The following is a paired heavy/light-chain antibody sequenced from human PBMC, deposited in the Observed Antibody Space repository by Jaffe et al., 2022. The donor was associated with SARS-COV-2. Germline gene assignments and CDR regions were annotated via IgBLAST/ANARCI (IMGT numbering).Light chain of an antibody. J-gene: IGKJ4*01. CDR1: QSVLYSSNNKNY. CDR3: QQYYSTPLT. V-gene: IGKV4-1*01. CDR2: WAS. Sequence: DIVMTQSPDSLAVSLGERATINCKSSQSVLYSSNNKNYLAWYQQKPGQPPTLLIYWASTRESGVPDRFSGSGSGTDFTLTISSLQAEDVAVYYCQQYYSTPLTFGGGTKVEIK.
Heavy chain of an antibody. J-gene: IGHJ4*02. CDR1: GFTFSTYA. CDR3: AKGPKGAGEDYFDY. D-gene: IGHD7-27*01. V-gene: IGHV3-23*01. Sequence: EVQLLESGGDLVQPGGSLRLSCAASGFTFSTYAMSWVRQAPGKGVEWVSTISGSDGSTYSADSVKGRFTMSRDTSNNMLYLQMNSLRVEDTAVYYCAKGPKGAGEDYFDYWGQGTLVTVSS. CDR2: ISGSDGST.